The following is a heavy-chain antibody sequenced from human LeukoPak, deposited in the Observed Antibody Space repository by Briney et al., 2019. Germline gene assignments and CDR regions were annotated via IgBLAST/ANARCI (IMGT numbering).Heavy chain of an antibody. V-gene: IGHV3-21*01. Sequence: GGSLRLSCAASRFTFSTYSMNWVRQAPGKGLEWVSSISSRSTYIYYADSVKGRFTISRDNAKNSLYLQMNNLRAEDTAMFYCATSMAQDVDAFHIWGQGTVVTVSS. D-gene: IGHD2-21*01. CDR1: RFTFSTYS. CDR2: ISSRSTYI. J-gene: IGHJ3*02. CDR3: ATSMAQDVDAFHI.